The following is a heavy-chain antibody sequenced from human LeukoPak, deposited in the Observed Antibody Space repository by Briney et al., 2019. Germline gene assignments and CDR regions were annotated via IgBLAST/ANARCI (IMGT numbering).Heavy chain of an antibody. CDR2: IYYSGST. D-gene: IGHD3-16*01. J-gene: IGHJ4*02. CDR3: ARGFGSPDY. CDR1: GASITSYY. Sequence: SQTLSLTCTVSGASITSYYWRWLRQPPGKGREWIGHIYYSGSTTYNPSLKSRVTISVDTSKNQFSLNLSSVTAEDTAVYYCARGFGSPDYWGQGTLVTVSS. V-gene: IGHV4-59*01.